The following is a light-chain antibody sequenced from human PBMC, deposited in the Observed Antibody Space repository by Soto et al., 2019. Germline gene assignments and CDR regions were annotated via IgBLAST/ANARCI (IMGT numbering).Light chain of an antibody. J-gene: IGLJ2*01. CDR3: SSYGGSNNLV. CDR2: EVS. CDR1: SSDVGGYSY. V-gene: IGLV2-8*01. Sequence: QSALTQPPSASGSPGQSVTISCTGASSDVGGYSYVSWYQQHPGKAPKLMIYEVSKRPSGVPDRFSGSKSGNTASLTVSGLQAEDEADYYCSSYGGSNNLVFGGGTKLTVI.